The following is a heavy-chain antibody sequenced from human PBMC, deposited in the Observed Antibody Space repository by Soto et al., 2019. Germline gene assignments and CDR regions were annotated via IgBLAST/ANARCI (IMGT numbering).Heavy chain of an antibody. J-gene: IGHJ4*02. CDR1: GGSISSGGYY. V-gene: IGHV4-31*03. D-gene: IGHD3-10*01. CDR3: ASHHTYYYGSGSYYPSDY. Sequence: PSETLSLTCTVSGGSISSGGYYWSWIRQHPGKGLEWIGYIYYSGSTYYNPSLKSRVTISVDTSKNQFSLKLSSVTAADTAVYYCASHHTYYYGSGSYYPSDYWGQGTLVTVSS. CDR2: IYYSGST.